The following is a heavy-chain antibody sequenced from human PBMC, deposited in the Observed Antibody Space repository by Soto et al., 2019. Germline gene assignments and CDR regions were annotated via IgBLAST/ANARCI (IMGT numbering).Heavy chain of an antibody. CDR3: ARDLFGGSSVDAFDI. D-gene: IGHD6-13*01. Sequence: GGSLRLSCAASGFTFSSYAMHWVRQAPGKGLEWVAVISYDGSNKYYADSVKGRFTISRDNSKNTLYLQMNSLRAEDTAVYYCARDLFGGSSVDAFDIWGQGTMVTVSS. CDR2: ISYDGSNK. CDR1: GFTFSSYA. V-gene: IGHV3-30-3*01. J-gene: IGHJ3*02.